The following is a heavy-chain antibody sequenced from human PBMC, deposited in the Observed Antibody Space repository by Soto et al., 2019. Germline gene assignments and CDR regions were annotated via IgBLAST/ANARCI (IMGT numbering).Heavy chain of an antibody. D-gene: IGHD3-10*01. CDR2: LSGSGGST. CDR3: AKGATVTLVRRDAFDI. J-gene: IGHJ3*02. V-gene: IGHV3-23*01. CDR1: GFTFSSQA. Sequence: EVQLLESGGGLVQPGGSLRLSCAASGFTFSSQAMYWVRQAPGKGLEWVSALSGSGGSTYYADSVKGRFTISRDNSKNTLYLQMNSLRVEDTAVYYCAKGATVTLVRRDAFDIWGQGTMVTVSS.